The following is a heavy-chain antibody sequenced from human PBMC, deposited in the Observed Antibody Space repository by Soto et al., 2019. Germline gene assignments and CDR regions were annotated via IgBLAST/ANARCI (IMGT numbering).Heavy chain of an antibody. J-gene: IGHJ4*02. CDR3: ARGLSSSYPPLGPEAFDY. V-gene: IGHV1-18*01. CDR2: ISAYNGNT. D-gene: IGHD6-6*01. Sequence: GASVKVSCKASGYTFTSYGISWVRQAPGQGLEWMGWISAYNGNTNYAQKLQGRVTMTTDTSTSTAYMELRSLRSDDTAVYYCARGLSSSYPPLGPEAFDYWGQGTLVTVSS. CDR1: GYTFTSYG.